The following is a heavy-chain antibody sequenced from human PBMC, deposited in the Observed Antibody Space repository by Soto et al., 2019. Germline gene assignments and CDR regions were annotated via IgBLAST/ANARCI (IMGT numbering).Heavy chain of an antibody. V-gene: IGHV4-34*01. CDR1: GGSFSGYY. D-gene: IGHD3-9*01. Sequence: PSETLSLTCAFYGGSFSGYYWSWIRHAPGKGLEWIGEINHSGSTNYNPSLKSRVTISVDTSKNQFSLKLSSVTAADTAVYYCARERYLRNRNWFEPLGQGTLVNVSS. J-gene: IGHJ5*02. CDR3: ARERYLRNRNWFEP. CDR2: INHSGST.